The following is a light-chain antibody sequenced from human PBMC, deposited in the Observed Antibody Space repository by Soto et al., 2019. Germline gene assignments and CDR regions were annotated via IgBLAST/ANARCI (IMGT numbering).Light chain of an antibody. J-gene: IGKJ3*01. CDR2: GAS. V-gene: IGKV3-15*01. CDR1: QSVNSN. CDR3: QQYNSWPT. Sequence: EIVMTQSPATLSVSPGERATLSCRASQSVNSNLAWYQQKPGQAPRLLIYGASTRATGIPARFSGSGSGTEFPLTISRLQSEDFAVYYCQQYNSWPTFGPGTKVDIK.